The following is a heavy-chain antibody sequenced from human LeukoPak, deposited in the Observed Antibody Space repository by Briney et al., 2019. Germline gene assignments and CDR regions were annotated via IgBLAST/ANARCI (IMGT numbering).Heavy chain of an antibody. J-gene: IGHJ3*02. CDR2: IIPIFGTA. D-gene: IGHD3-3*01. Sequence: ASVKVSCKASGGTFSSYAISWVRQAPGQGLEWMGGIIPIFGTANYAQKFQGRVTITADEATSTAYMELSSLKSEDTAVYYCARDPTECYDFWSGYAVSRDAFDIWGQGTMVTVS. CDR1: GGTFSSYA. V-gene: IGHV1-69*13. CDR3: ARDPTECYDFWSGYAVSRDAFDI.